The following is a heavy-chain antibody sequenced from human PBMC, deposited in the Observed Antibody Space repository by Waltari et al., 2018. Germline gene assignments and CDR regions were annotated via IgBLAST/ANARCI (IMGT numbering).Heavy chain of an antibody. CDR2: IYTSGGT. Sequence: QVQLQESGPGLVKPSETLSLTCTVPGGSIGSNYWSWMRQPPGKGLEWIGYIYTSGGTNYNPSLKSRVTISIDTSKNQFSLKLTSVTAADTAVYYCARVGSSHWVSRFNLWGRGTLVSVSS. CDR1: GGSIGSNY. J-gene: IGHJ4*02. V-gene: IGHV4-4*09. CDR3: ARVGSSHWVSRFNL. D-gene: IGHD2-2*01.